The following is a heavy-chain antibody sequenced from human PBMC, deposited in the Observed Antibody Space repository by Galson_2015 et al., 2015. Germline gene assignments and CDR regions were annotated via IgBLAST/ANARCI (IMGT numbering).Heavy chain of an antibody. V-gene: IGHV1-46*01. D-gene: IGHD6-13*01. J-gene: IGHJ4*02. CDR2: INPSGGSA. CDR1: GYTFSGSY. Sequence: SVKVSCKASGYTFSGSYIHWVRQAPGQGLEWMGIINPSGGSASYAQKFQGRVTMTRDRSTSTLYMELSSLRSEDTALYYCARDIAADGTHFDYWGQGTLVTVSS. CDR3: ARDIAADGTHFDY.